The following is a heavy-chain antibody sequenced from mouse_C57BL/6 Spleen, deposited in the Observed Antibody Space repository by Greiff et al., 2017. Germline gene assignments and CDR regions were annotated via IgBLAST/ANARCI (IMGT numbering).Heavy chain of an antibody. CDR3: ARQTGAY. V-gene: IGHV5-12*01. D-gene: IGHD4-1*01. CDR1: GFTFSDYY. J-gene: IGHJ3*01. Sequence: EVQLVESGGGLVQPGGSLKLSCAASGFTFSDYYMYWVRQTPEKRLEWVAYISNGGGSTYYPDTVKGRFTISRDNAKNTLYLQMSRLKSEDTDMYYCARQTGAYRGPETLGTVSA. CDR2: ISNGGGST.